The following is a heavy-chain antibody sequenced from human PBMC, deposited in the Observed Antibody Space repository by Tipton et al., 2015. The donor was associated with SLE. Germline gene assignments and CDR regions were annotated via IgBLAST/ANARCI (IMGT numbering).Heavy chain of an antibody. CDR3: AKTKFLASSGRNYFDY. V-gene: IGHV3-23*01. Sequence: LRLSCAASGFTFNDYAMSWVRQAPGKGLEWVSTINYNGGRTSYADSVKGRFTFSRDNSKNTLYLQMNSLRADDTAVYYCAKTKFLASSGRNYFDYWGLGTLVTVSS. CDR1: GFTFNDYA. D-gene: IGHD6-13*01. CDR2: INYNGGRT. J-gene: IGHJ4*02.